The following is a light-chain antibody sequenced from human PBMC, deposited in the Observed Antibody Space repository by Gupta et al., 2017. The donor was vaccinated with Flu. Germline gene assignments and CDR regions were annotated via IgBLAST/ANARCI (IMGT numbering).Light chain of an antibody. CDR2: GVS. CDR3: QHYSDRPLT. CDR1: RTDRNN. J-gene: IGKJ4*01. V-gene: IGKV3-15*01. Sequence: IVLTQSPAALSVSPMERATLHCRASRTDRNNYLAWYQQKPGQAPRLLMHGVSTRATGIPARFSGSGSGTEFTLTISSLQSEDVAVYYCQHYSDRPLTFGEGTKVEIK.